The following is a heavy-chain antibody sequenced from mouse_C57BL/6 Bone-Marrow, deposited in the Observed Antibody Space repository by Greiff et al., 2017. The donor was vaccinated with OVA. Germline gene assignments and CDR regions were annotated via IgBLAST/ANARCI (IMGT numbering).Heavy chain of an antibody. Sequence: QVQLQQPGAELVKPGASVKLSCKASGYTFTSYWMQWVKQRPGQGLEWIGEIDPSDSYTNYNQKFKGKATLTVDTSSSTAYMQLSSLTSEDSAVYDCANAVFAYWGQGTLVTVSA. CDR3: ANAVFAY. CDR2: IDPSDSYT. J-gene: IGHJ3*01. V-gene: IGHV1-50*01. CDR1: GYTFTSYW.